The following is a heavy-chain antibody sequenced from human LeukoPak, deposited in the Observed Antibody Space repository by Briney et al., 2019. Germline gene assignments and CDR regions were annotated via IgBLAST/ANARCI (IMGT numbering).Heavy chain of an antibody. V-gene: IGHV1-3*01. Sequence: ASLKESCKASGYTFTSYAMHWVRQAPGQRLEWMGWINAGNANTRYSQKFQGRVTINRDTCAGTAYMELRRFRSEAAAVYYCARGRMVRGVIITYYWFDPWGQGTLVTVSS. CDR3: ARGRMVRGVIITYYWFDP. D-gene: IGHD3-10*01. J-gene: IGHJ5*02. CDR2: INAGNANT. CDR1: GYTFTSYA.